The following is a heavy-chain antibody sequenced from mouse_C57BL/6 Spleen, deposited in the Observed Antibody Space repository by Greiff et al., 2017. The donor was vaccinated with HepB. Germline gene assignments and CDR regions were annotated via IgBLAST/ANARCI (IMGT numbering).Heavy chain of an antibody. D-gene: IGHD1-1*01. J-gene: IGHJ1*03. V-gene: IGHV1-18*01. CDR3: ARWNYYGSSSWYFDV. CDR2: INPNNGGT. CDR1: GYTFTDYN. Sequence: SGPELVKPGASVKIPCKASGYTFTDYNMDWVKQSHGKSLEWIGDINPNNGGTIYNQKFKGKATLTVDKSSSTAYMELRSLTSEDTAVYYCARWNYYGSSSWYFDVWGTGTTVTVSS.